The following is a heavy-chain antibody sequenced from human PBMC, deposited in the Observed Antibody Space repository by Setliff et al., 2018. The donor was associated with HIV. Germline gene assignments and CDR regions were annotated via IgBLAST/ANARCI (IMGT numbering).Heavy chain of an antibody. D-gene: IGHD3-10*01. CDR1: GGSISSDAYY. Sequence: SETLSLTCAVSGGSISSDAYYWSWIRQCPEKGLEWIGYIYYSGSTYYNPSLRSRITISVDSSKNQFSLKLSSVTAADTAMYYCARLYTNYGSWYFDTWGQGALVTVSS. CDR3: ARLYTNYGSWYFDT. CDR2: IYYSGST. V-gene: IGHV4-31*11. J-gene: IGHJ5*02.